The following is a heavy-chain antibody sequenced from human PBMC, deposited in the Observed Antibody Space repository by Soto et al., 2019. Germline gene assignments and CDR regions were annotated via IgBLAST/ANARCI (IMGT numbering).Heavy chain of an antibody. CDR3: TKEDSGAGWFDP. Sequence: ASVKVSCKASGYTFTSYYMHWVRQAPGQGLEWMGTINPSGVSTSYAEKFRGRITMARNMSTSTVYMELSSLGSEDTAVYYCTKEDSGAGWFDPWGQGTLVTVSS. J-gene: IGHJ5*02. CDR2: INPSGVST. V-gene: IGHV1-46*03. CDR1: GYTFTSYY. D-gene: IGHD7-27*01.